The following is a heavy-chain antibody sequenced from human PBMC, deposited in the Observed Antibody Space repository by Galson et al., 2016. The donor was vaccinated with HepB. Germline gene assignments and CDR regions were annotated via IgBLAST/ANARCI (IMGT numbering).Heavy chain of an antibody. D-gene: IGHD1-26*01. CDR2: INYTGNT. Sequence: SETLSLTCAVYGGSLRGYYRSYIRQPPGKGLEWIGEINYTGNTNYNPSLKSRVTISRDTSKNQFSLKLSSMTAADTAVYYCTRGKWEIRPSDIWGQGTMVTVSS. J-gene: IGHJ3*02. CDR1: GGSLRGYY. CDR3: TRGKWEIRPSDI. V-gene: IGHV4-34*01.